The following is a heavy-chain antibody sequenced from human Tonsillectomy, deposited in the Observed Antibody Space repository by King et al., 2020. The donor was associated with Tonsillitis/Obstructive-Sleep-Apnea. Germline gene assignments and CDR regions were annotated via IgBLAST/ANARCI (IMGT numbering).Heavy chain of an antibody. Sequence: QLQESGPGLVKPSQTLSLTCSVSGGSISSGGYYWSWIRQHPGKGLEWIGYIYYSGSTYYNPSLKSLVIISVDPSKNQFTLKLSSVTAADTAVYYCARVRFLEWNNWFDPWGQGTLVTVSS. D-gene: IGHD3-3*01. CDR1: GGSISSGGYY. CDR2: IYYSGST. J-gene: IGHJ5*02. V-gene: IGHV4-31*01. CDR3: ARVRFLEWNNWFDP.